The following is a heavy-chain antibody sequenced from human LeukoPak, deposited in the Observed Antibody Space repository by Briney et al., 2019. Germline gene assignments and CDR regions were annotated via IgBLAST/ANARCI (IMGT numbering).Heavy chain of an antibody. V-gene: IGHV1-46*01. Sequence: ASVKVSCKASGYTFTSYYKHWVRQAPGQGLEWMGIINPSGGSTSYAQKFQGRVTLTGDTSTSTVYMELSSLRSEDTAVYYCARATVVMYYFNYWGQGTLVTVSS. CDR3: ARATVVMYYFNY. CDR2: INPSGGST. J-gene: IGHJ4*02. D-gene: IGHD4-23*01. CDR1: GYTFTSYY.